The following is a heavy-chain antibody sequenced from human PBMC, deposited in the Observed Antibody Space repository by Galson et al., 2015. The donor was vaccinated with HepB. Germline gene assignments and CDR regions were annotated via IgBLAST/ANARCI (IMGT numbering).Heavy chain of an antibody. CDR2: ISYDGSNK. D-gene: IGHD5-24*01. CDR1: GFTFSSYA. V-gene: IGHV3-30-3*01. CDR3: ASSVLDGYYFDY. J-gene: IGHJ4*02. Sequence: SLRLSCAASGFTFSSYAMHWVRQAPGKGLEWVAVISYDGSNKYYADSVKGRFTISRDNSKNTLYLQMNSLRAEDTAVYYCASSVLDGYYFDYWGQGTLVTVSS.